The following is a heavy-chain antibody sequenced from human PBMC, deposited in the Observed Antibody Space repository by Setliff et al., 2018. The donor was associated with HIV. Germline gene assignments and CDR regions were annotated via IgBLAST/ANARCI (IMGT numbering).Heavy chain of an antibody. J-gene: IGHJ4*02. CDR3: ARGTTSITFDY. Sequence: GSLRLSCAASGFTFTNYWMNWVRQPPGKGLEWIGEIYYSGSTNYNPSLKSRVTISVDKSKNQFSLKLSSVTAADTAVYYCARGTTSITFDYWSQGTLVTVSS. CDR1: GFTFTNYW. D-gene: IGHD1-1*01. CDR2: IYYSGST. V-gene: IGHV4-4*02.